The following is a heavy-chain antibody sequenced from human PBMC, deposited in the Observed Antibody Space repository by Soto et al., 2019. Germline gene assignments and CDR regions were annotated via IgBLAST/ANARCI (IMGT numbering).Heavy chain of an antibody. J-gene: IGHJ4*02. CDR3: AKDKGVFNWATSYFDY. D-gene: IGHD1-1*01. Sequence: GGSLRLSCAASGFTFSNYAMDWVRQAPGKRLEWVALTSYDGNNEYYTDSVKGRFTISRDNSKNTLFLQMNSPRPEDTAVYYCAKDKGVFNWATSYFDYWGQGALVTVSS. CDR2: TSYDGNNE. CDR1: GFTFSNYA. V-gene: IGHV3-30*18.